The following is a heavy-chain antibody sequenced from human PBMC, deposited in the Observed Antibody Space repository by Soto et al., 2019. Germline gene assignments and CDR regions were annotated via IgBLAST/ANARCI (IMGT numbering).Heavy chain of an antibody. CDR1: GGSISSSSYY. J-gene: IGHJ6*03. CDR2: IYYSGST. Sequence: SETLSLTCTVSGGSISSSSYYWGWIRQPPGKGLEWIGSIYYSGSTYYNPSLKSRVTISVDTSKNQFSLKPSSVTAADTAVYYCARLPSTKYYYYYYMDVWGKGTTVTVSS. D-gene: IGHD2-2*01. V-gene: IGHV4-39*01. CDR3: ARLPSTKYYYYYYMDV.